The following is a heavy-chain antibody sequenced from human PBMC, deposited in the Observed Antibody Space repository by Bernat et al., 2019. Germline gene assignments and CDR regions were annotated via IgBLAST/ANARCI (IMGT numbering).Heavy chain of an antibody. V-gene: IGHV4-34*01. Sequence: QVQLQQWGAGLLKPSETLSLTCAVSGGSFSGYYWSWIRQPPGKGLEWIGEINHSGSTNYNPSLKSRVTISVDTTKNKFSMKLSSVTAADTAVYYCASRKQRGWFDPWGQGTLVTVSS. D-gene: IGHD6-25*01. CDR3: ASRKQRGWFDP. CDR2: INHSGST. CDR1: GGSFSGYY. J-gene: IGHJ5*02.